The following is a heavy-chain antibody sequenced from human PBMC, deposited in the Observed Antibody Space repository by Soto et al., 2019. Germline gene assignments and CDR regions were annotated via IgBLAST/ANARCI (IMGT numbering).Heavy chain of an antibody. CDR2: ISYDGSNK. D-gene: IGHD1-26*01. Sequence: GGSLRPSCAASGFTFSSYGMHWVRQAPGKGLEWVAVISYDGSNKYYADSVKGRFTISRDNSKNTLYLQMNSLRAEDTAVYYCAKDMGQWELTGAFDIWGQGTMVTVSS. CDR1: GFTFSSYG. V-gene: IGHV3-30*18. J-gene: IGHJ3*02. CDR3: AKDMGQWELTGAFDI.